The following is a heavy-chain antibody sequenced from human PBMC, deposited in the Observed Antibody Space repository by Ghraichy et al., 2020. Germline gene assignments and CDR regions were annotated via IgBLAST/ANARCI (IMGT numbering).Heavy chain of an antibody. D-gene: IGHD6-13*01. CDR3: ARDSSSWQYYYYYYGMDV. Sequence: GGSLRLSCAASGFTFSSYSMNWVRQAPGKGLEWVSSISSSSSYIYYADSVKGRFTISRDNAKNSLYLRMNSLRAEDTAVYYCARDSSSWQYYYYYYGMDVWGQGTTVTVSS. V-gene: IGHV3-21*01. CDR2: ISSSSSYI. J-gene: IGHJ6*02. CDR1: GFTFSSYS.